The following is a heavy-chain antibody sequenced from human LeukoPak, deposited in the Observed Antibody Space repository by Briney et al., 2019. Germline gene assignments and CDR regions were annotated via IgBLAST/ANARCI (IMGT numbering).Heavy chain of an antibody. J-gene: IGHJ5*02. CDR2: IYYSGST. CDR3: ARGPYYYGSGSYLSP. D-gene: IGHD3-10*01. V-gene: IGHV4-59*12. CDR1: GGSISSYY. Sequence: SETLSLTCTVSGGSISSYYWSWIRQPPGKGLEWIGYIYYSGSTNYNSSLKSRVTISVDTSKNQFSLKLSSVTAADTAVYCCARGPYYYGSGSYLSPWGQGTLVTVSS.